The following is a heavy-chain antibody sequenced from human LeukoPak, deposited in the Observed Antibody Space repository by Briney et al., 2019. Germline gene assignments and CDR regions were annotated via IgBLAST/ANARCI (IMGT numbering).Heavy chain of an antibody. Sequence: GGSLRLSCAASGFTFNNHALTWVRQTPGKGLECVSAISGDGISPYYADSVRGRFTISRDNSKNTLYLQMNSLRAEDTAVYYCARGSDGDYGGMDVWGQGTTVTVSS. J-gene: IGHJ6*02. D-gene: IGHD4-17*01. CDR3: ARGSDGDYGGMDV. CDR1: GFTFNNHA. V-gene: IGHV3-23*01. CDR2: ISGDGISP.